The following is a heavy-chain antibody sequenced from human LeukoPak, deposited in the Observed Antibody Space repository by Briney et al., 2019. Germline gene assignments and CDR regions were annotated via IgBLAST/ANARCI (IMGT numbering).Heavy chain of an antibody. D-gene: IGHD2/OR15-2a*01. CDR1: GFTFSSSA. Sequence: GGSLRLSCAASGFTFSSSAMSWVRLAPGKGLEWVSGISGSDGSTYYADSVKGRFTVSRDNSKNTLFLQMNSLRAEDTAVYYCAKDSAKKYDDYWGQGTLVTVSS. CDR2: ISGSDGST. CDR3: AKDSAKKYDDY. J-gene: IGHJ4*02. V-gene: IGHV3-23*01.